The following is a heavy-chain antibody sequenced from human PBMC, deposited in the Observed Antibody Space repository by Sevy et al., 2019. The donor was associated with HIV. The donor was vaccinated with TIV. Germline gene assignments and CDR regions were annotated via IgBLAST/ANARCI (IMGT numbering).Heavy chain of an antibody. CDR2: ISNSGSDI. CDR1: EFTFSDYY. D-gene: IGHD3-10*01. CDR3: AREGMVSPDAFDI. V-gene: IGHV3-11*01. J-gene: IGHJ3*02. Sequence: GGSLRLSCAASEFTFSDYYMSWFRQAPGKGLEWVSYISNSGSDIYYADSVKGRFTISRDNAKKSLYLQMNSLGVEDTAVYYCAREGMVSPDAFDIWGQGTLVTVSS.